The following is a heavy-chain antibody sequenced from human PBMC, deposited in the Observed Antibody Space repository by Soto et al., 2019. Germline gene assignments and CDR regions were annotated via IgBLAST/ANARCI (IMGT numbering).Heavy chain of an antibody. Sequence: QVQLVQSAAAVKKPGASVKVSCKASGYSFTSYGISWVRRAPGQGLEWMGWVSPYNGHTQFAQRFQGRVTMTTYTSTKTAYMELWNLRSDDRDHYYCARDLTIVPATHPRLENYGMDVWGQGTTVIVSS. CDR2: VSPYNGHT. CDR1: GYSFTSYG. V-gene: IGHV1-18*01. J-gene: IGHJ6*02. CDR3: ARDLTIVPATHPRLENYGMDV. D-gene: IGHD2-2*01.